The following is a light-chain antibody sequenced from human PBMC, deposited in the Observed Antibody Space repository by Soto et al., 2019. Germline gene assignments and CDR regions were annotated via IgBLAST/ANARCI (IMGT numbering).Light chain of an antibody. V-gene: IGLV2-11*01. Sequence: QSVLTQPRSVSGSPGQSVAISCTGTNSDVGGYDFVSWYQQQPGKAPRLIIYDVTERPSGVPDRFSGSKSGNTASLTISGLQSDDEGNYYCCSYAGNYNLVFGGGTKLTVL. CDR1: NSDVGGYDF. CDR3: CSYAGNYNLV. CDR2: DVT. J-gene: IGLJ3*02.